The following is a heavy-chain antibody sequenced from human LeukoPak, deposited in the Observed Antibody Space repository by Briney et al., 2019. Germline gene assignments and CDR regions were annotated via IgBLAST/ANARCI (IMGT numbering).Heavy chain of an antibody. CDR1: GFTFSDYE. CDR2: ISSSGSTI. J-gene: IGHJ4*02. CDR3: ARGYNWNDEDY. Sequence: GGSLRLSCAASGFTFSDYEMIWVRQAPGKGLEWLSYISSSGSTIYYADSVKGRFTISRDNAKNSLYLQMNSLRAEDTAVYYCARGYNWNDEDYWGQGTLVTVSS. V-gene: IGHV3-48*03. D-gene: IGHD1-1*01.